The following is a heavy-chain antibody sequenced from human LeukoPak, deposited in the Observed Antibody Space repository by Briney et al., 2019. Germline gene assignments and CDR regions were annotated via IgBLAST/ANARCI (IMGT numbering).Heavy chain of an antibody. J-gene: IGHJ6*02. CDR2: IIPIFGTA. D-gene: IGHD3-22*01. V-gene: IGHV1-69*01. Sequence: VASVKVSCKASGGTFSSYAISWVRQAPGQGLEWMGGIIPIFGTANCAQKFQGRVTITADESTSTAYMELSSLRSEDTAVYYCARGGYYYDSSLYYGMDVWGQGTTVTVSS. CDR1: GGTFSSYA. CDR3: ARGGYYYDSSLYYGMDV.